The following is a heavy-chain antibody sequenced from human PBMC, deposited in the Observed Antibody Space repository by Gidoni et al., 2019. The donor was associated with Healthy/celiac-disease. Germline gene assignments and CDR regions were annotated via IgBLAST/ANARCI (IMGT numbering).Heavy chain of an antibody. CDR1: GFTLSRYS. CDR3: ARSLVEDPVGVDTAMTEPGY. J-gene: IGHJ4*02. Sequence: EVQLVESGGGLVKPGGSVTLSCAASGFTLSRYSRDWVREAPGKGLEWVSSISSSSSYIYYADSVKGRFTISRDNAKNSLYLQMNSLRAEDTAVYYCARSLVEDPVGVDTAMTEPGYWGQGTLVTVSS. D-gene: IGHD5-18*01. CDR2: ISSSSSYI. V-gene: IGHV3-21*01.